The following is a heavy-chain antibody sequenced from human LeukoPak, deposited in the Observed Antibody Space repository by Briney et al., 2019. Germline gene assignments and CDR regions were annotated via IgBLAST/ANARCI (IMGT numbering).Heavy chain of an antibody. V-gene: IGHV3-23*01. J-gene: IGHJ5*02. D-gene: IGHD4-11*01. CDR2: ISDSGGST. CDR3: ARVSNPILGASSWFDP. CDR1: GFTFSSYA. Sequence: SGGSLRLSCAASGFTFSSYAMGWVRQALGKGLEWVAGISDSGGSTFHADSVKGRFTISRDNSKNTLYLQMNSLRAEDTAVYYCARVSNPILGASSWFDPWGQGTLVTVSS.